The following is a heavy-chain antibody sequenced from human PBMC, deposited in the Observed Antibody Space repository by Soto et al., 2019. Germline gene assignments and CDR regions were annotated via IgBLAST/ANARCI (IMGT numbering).Heavy chain of an antibody. CDR3: ARDRGYSSGPHVIFDY. V-gene: IGHV4-31*03. Sequence: NPSETLSLTCTVSGGSISSSGYYWSWIRQHPGKGLEWIGYIHYSGSTYYNLSLKSRVTISVDTSKNQFSLKLNSVTAADTAVYYYARDRGYSSGPHVIFDYCGQGTLVTVPS. CDR1: GGSISSSGYY. CDR2: IHYSGST. J-gene: IGHJ4*02. D-gene: IGHD5-18*01.